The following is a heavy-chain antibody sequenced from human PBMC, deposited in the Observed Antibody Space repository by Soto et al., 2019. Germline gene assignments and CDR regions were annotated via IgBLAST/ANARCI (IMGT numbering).Heavy chain of an antibody. CDR3: TRHVTDFYGMDV. Sequence: GGSLRLSCAASGFTFSGSAMHWVRQASGKGLEWVGRIRSKANSYATAYAASVKGRFTISRDDSKNTAYLQMNSLKTEDTAVYYCTRHVTDFYGMDVWGQGTTVTLSS. D-gene: IGHD3-3*01. CDR1: GFTFSGSA. CDR2: IRSKANSYAT. J-gene: IGHJ6*02. V-gene: IGHV3-73*01.